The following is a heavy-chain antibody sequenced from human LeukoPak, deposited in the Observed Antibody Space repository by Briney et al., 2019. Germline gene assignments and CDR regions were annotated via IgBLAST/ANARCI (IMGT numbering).Heavy chain of an antibody. D-gene: IGHD2-2*01. Sequence: ASVKVSCKASGYTFISYYIHWVRQAPRQGLEWMGIINPSGDGTIYAQKFQGRVTMTTDTSTSTVYMELSSLKSEDTAVYYCARRYCSNISCQLGFDHWGQGTLVTVSP. V-gene: IGHV1-46*01. CDR1: GYTFISYY. J-gene: IGHJ4*02. CDR2: INPSGDGT. CDR3: ARRYCSNISCQLGFDH.